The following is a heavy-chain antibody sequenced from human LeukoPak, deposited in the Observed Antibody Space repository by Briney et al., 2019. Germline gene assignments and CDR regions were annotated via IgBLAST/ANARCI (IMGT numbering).Heavy chain of an antibody. CDR1: GFTFSSYW. CDR2: IKQDGSEK. J-gene: IGHJ4*02. V-gene: IGHV3-7*01. CDR3: ARELSGFGELPDY. D-gene: IGHD3-10*01. Sequence: GGSLRLSCAASGFTFSSYWMSWVRQAPGKGLEWVANIKQDGSEKYYVDSVKGRFTISRDNAKNSLYLQMNSLRAEDTAVYYCARELSGFGELPDYWGQGTLVTVSS.